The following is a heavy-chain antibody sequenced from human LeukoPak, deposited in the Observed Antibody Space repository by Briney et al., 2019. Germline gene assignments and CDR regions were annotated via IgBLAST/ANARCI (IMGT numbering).Heavy chain of an antibody. CDR2: ISGSGGTT. CDR1: GFTFSDHY. J-gene: IGHJ6*02. V-gene: IGHV3-23*01. Sequence: GGSLRLSCAASGFTFSDHYMDWVRQAPGKGLEWVSSISGSGGTTYYADSVKGRFTISRDNSKNTLYMQLNSLRAEDTAVYFCARLSRMAPVWGQGTTVTVSS. CDR3: ARLSRMAPV. D-gene: IGHD5-24*01.